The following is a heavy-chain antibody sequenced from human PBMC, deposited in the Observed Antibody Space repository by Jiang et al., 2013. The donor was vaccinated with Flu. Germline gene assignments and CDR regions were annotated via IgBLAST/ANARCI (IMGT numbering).Heavy chain of an antibody. Sequence: KPTQTLTLTCTFSGFSLSTSGMCVSWIRQPPGKALEWLARIDWDDDKYYSTSLKTRLTISKDTSKNQVVLTMTNMDPVDTATYYCAREIYDYVWGSYRYYFDYWGQGTLVTVSS. CDR2: IDWDDDK. CDR3: AREIYDYVWGSYRYYFDY. V-gene: IGHV2-70*11. CDR1: GFSLSTSGMC. J-gene: IGHJ4*02. D-gene: IGHD3-16*02.